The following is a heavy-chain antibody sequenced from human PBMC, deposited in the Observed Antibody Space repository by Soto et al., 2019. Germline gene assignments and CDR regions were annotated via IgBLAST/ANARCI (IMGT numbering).Heavy chain of an antibody. CDR3: ARTRSFTLGFYYDGMDV. Sequence: PGESLKISCKGSGYSFTSYWISWVRQMPGKGLEWMGRIDPSDSYTDYRPSFQGHVTISADKSISTAYLQWSSLKASDTALYYCARTRSFTLGFYYDGMDVWGQGTKVTVSS. J-gene: IGHJ6*02. D-gene: IGHD6-6*01. CDR1: GYSFTSYW. CDR2: IDPSDSYT. V-gene: IGHV5-10-1*01.